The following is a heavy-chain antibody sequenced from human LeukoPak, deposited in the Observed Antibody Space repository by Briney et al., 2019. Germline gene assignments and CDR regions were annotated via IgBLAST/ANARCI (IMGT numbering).Heavy chain of an antibody. CDR3: ARDLYYYGSGNYVPGFPDY. CDR2: ISSSRSNTI. CDR1: GFTFSIYE. D-gene: IGHD3-10*01. V-gene: IGHV3-48*03. Sequence: GVSLRLSCAASGFTFSIYEMNWVRQAPGKGLEWVSYISSSRSNTIYYADSVKGRFTISRDDAKNSLYLQMSSLRVEDTAVYYCARDLYYYGSGNYVPGFPDYWGQGTLVTVSS. J-gene: IGHJ4*02.